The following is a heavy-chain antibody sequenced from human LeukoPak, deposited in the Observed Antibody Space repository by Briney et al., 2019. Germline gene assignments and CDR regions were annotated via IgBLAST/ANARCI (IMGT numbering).Heavy chain of an antibody. CDR1: GGSISSGGYY. D-gene: IGHD3-16*01. J-gene: IGHJ6*02. V-gene: IGHV4-61*08. CDR2: IYYSGST. Sequence: SETLSLTCTVSGGSISSGGYYWSWIRQPPGKGLEWIGYIYYSGSTNYNPSLKSRVTISVDTSKNQFSLRLNSVTAADTAIYYCARDQTRPIMYMDIWGQGTTVTVSS. CDR3: ARDQTRPIMYMDI.